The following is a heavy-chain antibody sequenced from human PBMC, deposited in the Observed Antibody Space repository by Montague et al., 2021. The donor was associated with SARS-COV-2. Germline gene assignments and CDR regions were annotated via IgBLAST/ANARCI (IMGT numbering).Heavy chain of an antibody. CDR3: ARVYNVTYYFDY. J-gene: IGHJ4*02. CDR1: GGSISSDY. V-gene: IGHV4-61*02. CDR2: IYPGGNN. Sequence: TRSLTCTVSGGSISSDYFYWSWIRPRDGKGLVWNGLIYPGGNNNYNPALKSRVTISVDTYKNQFSLKLSSATAADTAVYYCARVYNVTYYFDYWGRGTLVTVSS. D-gene: IGHD3-10*01.